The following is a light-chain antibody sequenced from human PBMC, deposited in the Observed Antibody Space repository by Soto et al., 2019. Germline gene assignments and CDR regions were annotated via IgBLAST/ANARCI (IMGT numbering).Light chain of an antibody. Sequence: AIRMTQSPSSISASTGDRVTITCRASQGISSFLAWYQQKPGKAPKLLIYAAATLQRGAPSRFSASGSGTDFTLTISRLQSEDFATYFCRQYLSYPYTFGQGTKLEI. J-gene: IGKJ2*01. CDR3: RQYLSYPYT. CDR2: AAA. V-gene: IGKV1-8*01. CDR1: QGISSF.